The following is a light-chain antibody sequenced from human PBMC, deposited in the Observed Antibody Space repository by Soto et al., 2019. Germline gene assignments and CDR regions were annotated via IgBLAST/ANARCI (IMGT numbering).Light chain of an antibody. CDR1: SSDVGGYDY. V-gene: IGLV2-14*01. Sequence: QSVLTQPASVSGSPGQSITISCTGTSSDVGGYDYGSRCQQYPGKAPQLMIYEVSNRPSGVSNRFSGSKSGNTASLIISGLQAEDEADYYCSSYTSSSTLVFGTGTKVTGL. J-gene: IGLJ1*01. CDR2: EVS. CDR3: SSYTSSSTLV.